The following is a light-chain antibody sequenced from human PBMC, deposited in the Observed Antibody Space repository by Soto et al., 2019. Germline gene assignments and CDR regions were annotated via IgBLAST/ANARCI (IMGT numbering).Light chain of an antibody. Sequence: EIVMTQSPATLSVSPGERATLSCRASQRVSSNLAWYQQKPGQAPRLLIYGASTRATGIPARFSGSGSGTEFTLTLSSLQSEDFAVHYCQQYNNWPPTWTFGQGTKVEIK. CDR2: GAS. V-gene: IGKV3-15*01. J-gene: IGKJ1*01. CDR1: QRVSSN. CDR3: QQYNNWPPTWT.